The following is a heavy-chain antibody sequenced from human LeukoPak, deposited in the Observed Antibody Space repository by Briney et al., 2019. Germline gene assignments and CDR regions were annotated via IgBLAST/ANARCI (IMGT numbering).Heavy chain of an antibody. J-gene: IGHJ4*02. CDR1: GCIFTSYW. CDR3: ARRYCSGGSCYFDY. Sequence: GGSLKISCKGSGCIFTSYWIGWVRQMPGKGLEWMGIIYPGDSDTRYSPSFQGQVTISAHKSISTAYLQWSSLKASDTAMYYCARRYCSGGSCYFDYWGQGTLVTVSS. D-gene: IGHD2-15*01. CDR2: IYPGDSDT. V-gene: IGHV5-51*01.